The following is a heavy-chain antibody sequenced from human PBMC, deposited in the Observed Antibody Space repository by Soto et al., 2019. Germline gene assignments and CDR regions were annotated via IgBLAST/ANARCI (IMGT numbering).Heavy chain of an antibody. D-gene: IGHD3-3*01. J-gene: IGHJ4*02. CDR3: ARGVEGGLGDFWSGKNDY. V-gene: IGHV1-46*01. CDR2: INPSGGST. Sequence: VASVKVSCKASGYTFTSYYMHWVRQAPGQGLEWMGVINPSGGSTSYAQKFQGRVTMTRDTSTSTVYMELSSLRSEDTAVYYCARGVEGGLGDFWSGKNDYWGQGTLVTVSS. CDR1: GYTFTSYY.